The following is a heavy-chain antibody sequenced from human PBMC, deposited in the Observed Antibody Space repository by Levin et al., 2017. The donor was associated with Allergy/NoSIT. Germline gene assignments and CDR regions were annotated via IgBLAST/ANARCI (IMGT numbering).Heavy chain of an antibody. CDR1: GFTLSRYA. CDR3: ARGKDASDWRASKVFDI. D-gene: IGHD2-21*01. Sequence: AGGSLRLSCVASGFTLSRYAMHWVRQAPDKGLEWLTFVTYDGGNEYYADSVRGRFTISRDNAKNTLYLQMNSLRAEDTAMYYCARGKDASDWRASKVFDIWGLGTEVTVS. V-gene: IGHV3-30*04. J-gene: IGHJ3*02. CDR2: VTYDGGNE.